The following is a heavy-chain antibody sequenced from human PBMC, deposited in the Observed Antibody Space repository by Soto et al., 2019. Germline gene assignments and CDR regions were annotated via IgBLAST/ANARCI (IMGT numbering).Heavy chain of an antibody. CDR1: GYSFTSYW. J-gene: IGHJ6*02. CDR2: IDPIDSYT. CDR3: ARRAHMSRRGETFSYYYYGMDV. Sequence: GESLKISCKGSGYSFTSYWISWVRQMPGKGLEWMGRIDPIDSYTNYSPSFQGHVTISVDKSISTAYLQWSSLKASDTAMYYCARRAHMSRRGETFSYYYYGMDVWGQGTTVTVSS. D-gene: IGHD3-16*01. V-gene: IGHV5-10-1*01.